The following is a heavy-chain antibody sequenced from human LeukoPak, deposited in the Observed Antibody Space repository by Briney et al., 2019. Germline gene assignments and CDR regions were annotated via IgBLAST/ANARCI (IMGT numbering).Heavy chain of an antibody. CDR2: IYYSGST. CDR1: GDSISGSRYY. Sequence: MSSETLSLTCTVSGDSISGSRYYWAWIRQPPGKGLEWIGYIYYSGSTNYNPSLKSRVTISVDTSKNQFSLKLSSVTAADTAVYYCARANRDGYNFPDYWGQGTLVTVSS. D-gene: IGHD5-24*01. CDR3: ARANRDGYNFPDY. J-gene: IGHJ4*02. V-gene: IGHV4-61*05.